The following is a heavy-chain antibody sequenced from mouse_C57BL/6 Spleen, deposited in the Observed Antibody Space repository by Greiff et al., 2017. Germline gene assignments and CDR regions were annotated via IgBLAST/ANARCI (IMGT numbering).Heavy chain of an antibody. CDR1: GYTFTDYW. D-gene: IGHD4-1*01. CDR3: SRGGVTGRRYFDY. V-gene: IGHV1-9*01. CDR2: ILPGSGSP. J-gene: IGHJ2*01. Sequence: VQLQQSGAELMKPGASVKLSCTATGYTFTDYWIEWVKQSPGHGLEWLGEILPGSGSPHYNEKVKGKATFTADTSSTTAYMQLSSLRTEDAAIYYCSRGGVTGRRYFDYWGQGTTLTVSS.